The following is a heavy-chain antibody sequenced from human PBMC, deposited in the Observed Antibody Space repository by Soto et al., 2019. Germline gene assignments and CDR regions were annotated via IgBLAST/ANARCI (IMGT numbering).Heavy chain of an antibody. V-gene: IGHV4-39*01. CDR2: IYYSGST. J-gene: IGHJ4*02. CDR3: ARNRYFDY. CDR1: GGSISSSSYY. Sequence: LSLTCTVSGGSISSSSYYWGWIRQPPGKELEWIGSIYYSGSTYYNPSLKSRVTISVDTSKNQFSLKLSSVTAADTAVYYCARNRYFDYWGQGTLVTVSS.